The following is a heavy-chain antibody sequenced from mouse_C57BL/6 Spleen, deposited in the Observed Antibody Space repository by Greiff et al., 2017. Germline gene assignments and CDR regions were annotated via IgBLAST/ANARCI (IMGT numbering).Heavy chain of an antibody. J-gene: IGHJ3*01. D-gene: IGHD3-2*02. V-gene: IGHV1-15*01. CDR1: GYTFTDYE. Sequence: LVESGAELVRPGASVTLSCKASGYTFTDYEMHWVKQTPVHGLEWIGAIDPETGGTAYNQKFKGKAILTADKSSSTAYMELRSLTSEDSAVYYCTSQLRLGFAYWGQGTLVTVSA. CDR2: IDPETGGT. CDR3: TSQLRLGFAY.